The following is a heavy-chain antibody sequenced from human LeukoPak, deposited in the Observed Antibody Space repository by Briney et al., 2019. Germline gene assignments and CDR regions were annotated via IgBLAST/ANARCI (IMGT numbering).Heavy chain of an antibody. CDR1: GFTFSNYW. V-gene: IGHV3-21*01. CDR3: ARLRRNSDRSDFFYYYDH. J-gene: IGHJ4*02. CDR2: VNTVSSYI. Sequence: GGSLRLSCAASGFTFSNYWMNWVRQAPGKGLEWVASVNTVSSYIYYADSMRGRFTISRDNAKNSLFLQMNSLRAEDTAVYYCARLRRNSDRSDFFYYYDHWGQGTLVTVSS. D-gene: IGHD3-22*01.